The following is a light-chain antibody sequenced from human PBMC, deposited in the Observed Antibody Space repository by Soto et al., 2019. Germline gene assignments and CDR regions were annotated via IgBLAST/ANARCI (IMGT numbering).Light chain of an antibody. V-gene: IGKV1-27*01. CDR3: QKYNTAPYT. CDR1: QGFTNY. J-gene: IGKJ5*01. Sequence: DIQMTQSPSSLSASVGDRVSITCRASQGFTNYLAWYQQKPGKAPRLLIYAASTLQSGVPSRFSGSGSGIEFTLTISSLQPEDAATYYCQKYNTAPYTFGQGTRLEIK. CDR2: AAS.